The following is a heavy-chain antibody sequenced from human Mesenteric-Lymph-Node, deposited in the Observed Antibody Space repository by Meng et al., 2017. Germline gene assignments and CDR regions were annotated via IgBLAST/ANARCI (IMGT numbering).Heavy chain of an antibody. CDR2: IYYSGST. CDR3: ARGELLWDY. Sequence: QRQRQESGPGRVKTSQPRDPTGSASGGSISSGDSYMGWNRNPPETGLEWIGYIYYSGSTSYNPSLKRRVTISVDPSKNQFSLKLSYVTAADTAVYFCARGELLWDYWGQGTLVTVSS. D-gene: IGHD2-2*01. CDR1: GGSISSGDSY. V-gene: IGHV4-30-4*01. J-gene: IGHJ4*02.